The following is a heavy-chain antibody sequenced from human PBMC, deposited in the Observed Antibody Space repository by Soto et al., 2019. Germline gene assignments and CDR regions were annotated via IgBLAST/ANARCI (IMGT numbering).Heavy chain of an antibody. CDR2: IRNKANSYTT. CDR3: ASVSRNSYFDC. V-gene: IGHV3-72*01. Sequence: GGSLRLSCAASGFTFSDHYMDWVRQAPGKGLEWVGRIRNKANSYTTEYAASVKGRFTISRDDSKNSLYLQMNSLKTEDTAIYYCASVSRNSYFDCWGQGTLVTVSS. J-gene: IGHJ4*02. D-gene: IGHD2-8*01. CDR1: GFTFSDHY.